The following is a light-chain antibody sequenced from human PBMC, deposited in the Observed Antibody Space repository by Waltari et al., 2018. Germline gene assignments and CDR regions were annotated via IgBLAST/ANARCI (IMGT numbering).Light chain of an antibody. CDR3: QHYSTSSRT. Sequence: DLQMTQSPSTLSASVGDRVTTTCRASQSISSWLAWYQQKPGKAPKLLIYKASSLQSGVSSRFSGTGSGTEFTRTISSLQPDDSATYYCQHYSTSSRTFGQGTKVEIK. CDR2: KAS. V-gene: IGKV1-5*03. J-gene: IGKJ1*01. CDR1: QSISSW.